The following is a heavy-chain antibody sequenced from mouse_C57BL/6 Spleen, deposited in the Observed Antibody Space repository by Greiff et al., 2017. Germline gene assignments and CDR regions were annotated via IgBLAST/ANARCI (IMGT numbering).Heavy chain of an antibody. CDR3: AREGTAMDY. CDR1: GFTFSSYG. J-gene: IGHJ4*01. V-gene: IGHV5-6*01. D-gene: IGHD3-3*01. CDR2: ISSGGSYT. Sequence: EVMLVESGGDLVKPGGSLKLSCAASGFTFSSYGMSWVRQTPDKRLEWVATISSGGSYTYYPDSVKGRFTISRDNAKNTLYLQMSSLKSEDTAMYYCAREGTAMDYWGQGTSVTVSS.